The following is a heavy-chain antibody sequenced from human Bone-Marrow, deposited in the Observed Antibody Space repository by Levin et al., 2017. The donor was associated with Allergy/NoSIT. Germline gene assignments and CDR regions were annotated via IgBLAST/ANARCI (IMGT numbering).Heavy chain of an antibody. CDR1: GYTFSDYY. D-gene: IGHD6-13*01. CDR2: INPKRGDA. CDR3: ERGGTSSNDY. J-gene: IGHJ4*02. Sequence: GESLKISCTVSGYTFSDYYMHWVRQAPGQGLEWMGWINPKRGDANTAQKFEGRVVLTRDTSISTAYMGVRRRRSDDTARYYGERGGTSSNDYWGQGTLVTVSS. V-gene: IGHV1-2*02.